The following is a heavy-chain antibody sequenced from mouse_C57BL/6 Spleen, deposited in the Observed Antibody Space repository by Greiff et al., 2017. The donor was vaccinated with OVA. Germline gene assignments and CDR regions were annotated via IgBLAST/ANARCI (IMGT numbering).Heavy chain of an antibody. D-gene: IGHD1-1*01. CDR3: ARRYYYGSSCAMDY. CDR1: GYAFTNYL. J-gene: IGHJ4*01. Sequence: VQLQQSGAELVRPGTSVKVSCKASGYAFTNYLIEWVKQRPGQGLEWIGVINPGSGGTNYNEKFKGKATLTADKSSSTAYMQLSSLTSEDSAVYFCARRYYYGSSCAMDYWGQGTSVTVSS. V-gene: IGHV1-54*01. CDR2: INPGSGGT.